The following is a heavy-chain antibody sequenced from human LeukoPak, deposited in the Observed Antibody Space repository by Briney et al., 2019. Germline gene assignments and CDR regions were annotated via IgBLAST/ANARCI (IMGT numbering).Heavy chain of an antibody. Sequence: GESLKISCKGSGYIFTSYWIGWVRQMPGKGLEWMGIIYPGDSDTRYSPSFQGQVTISADESISTAYLQWSSLKASDTAMYYCARWGHYYDSSGYPQPYNWFDPWGQGTLVTVSS. CDR3: ARWGHYYDSSGYPQPYNWFDP. J-gene: IGHJ5*02. V-gene: IGHV5-51*01. D-gene: IGHD3-22*01. CDR1: GYIFTSYW. CDR2: IYPGDSDT.